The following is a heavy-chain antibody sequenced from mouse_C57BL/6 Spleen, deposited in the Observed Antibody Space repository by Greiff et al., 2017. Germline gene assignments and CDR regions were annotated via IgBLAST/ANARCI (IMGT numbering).Heavy chain of an antibody. Sequence: EVKLVESGGGLVQPGRSLRLSCATSGFTFSDFYMEWVRQAPGKGLEWIAASRNKANDYTTAYSASVKGRFIVSRDTSQSILYLQMNALRAEDTAIYYCARDGNGDEGYFDVWGTGTTVTVSS. CDR3: ARDGNGDEGYFDV. J-gene: IGHJ1*03. D-gene: IGHD4-1*01. V-gene: IGHV7-1*01. CDR1: GFTFSDFY. CDR2: SRNKANDYTT.